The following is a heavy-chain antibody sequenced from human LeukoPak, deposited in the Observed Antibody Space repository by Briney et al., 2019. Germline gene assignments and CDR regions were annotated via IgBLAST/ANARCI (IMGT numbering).Heavy chain of an antibody. CDR3: ARAYDSSGKMFGGPGAFDI. Sequence: GRSLRLSCAASGFTFSSYAMHWVRQAPGKGLEWVAVISYDGSNKYYADSVKGRFTISRDNSKNTLYLQMNSLRAEDTAVYYCARAYDSSGKMFGGPGAFDIWGQGTMVTVSS. J-gene: IGHJ3*02. CDR1: GFTFSSYA. D-gene: IGHD3-22*01. V-gene: IGHV3-30*04. CDR2: ISYDGSNK.